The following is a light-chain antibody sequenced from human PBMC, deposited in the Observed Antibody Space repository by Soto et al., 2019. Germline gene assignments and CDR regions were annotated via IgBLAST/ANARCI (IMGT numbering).Light chain of an antibody. CDR3: QQTYTGAN. CDR1: QTIGSH. J-gene: IGKJ5*01. Sequence: DIKMTQSPSSLSASIGDRVTITFRAGQTIGSHLNWYQQKPGKAPKLLIFAASNLQSGVPSRFSGSGSGTDFTLTINSLQPEDFASYYCQQTYTGANFGQGTRLEIK. CDR2: AAS. V-gene: IGKV1-39*01.